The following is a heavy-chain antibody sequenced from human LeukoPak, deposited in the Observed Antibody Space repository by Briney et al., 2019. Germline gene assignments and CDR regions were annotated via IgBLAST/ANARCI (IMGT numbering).Heavy chain of an antibody. Sequence: ASVKVSCKASGYTFTGYYMHWVRQAPGQGREWMGWINPNSGGTNYAQKFQGRVTMTRDTSISTAYMELSRLRSDDTAVYYCARVGYSSGWYNLGNDYWGQGTLVTVSS. D-gene: IGHD6-19*01. CDR2: INPNSGGT. J-gene: IGHJ4*02. V-gene: IGHV1-2*02. CDR1: GYTFTGYY. CDR3: ARVGYSSGWYNLGNDY.